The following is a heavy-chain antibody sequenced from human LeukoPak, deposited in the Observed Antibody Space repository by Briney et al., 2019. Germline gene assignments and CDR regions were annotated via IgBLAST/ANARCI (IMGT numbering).Heavy chain of an antibody. CDR2: ISYDGSNK. CDR1: GFTSSSYA. CDR3: VPLKQLGDAFDI. V-gene: IGHV3-30-3*01. D-gene: IGHD6-6*01. Sequence: SGGSLRLSCAASGFTSSSYAMHWVRQAPGQGLEWVAVISYDGSNKYSADSVKGRFTISRDNSKNTLYLQMNSLRAEDTAVYYCVPLKQLGDAFDIWGQGTMVTVSS. J-gene: IGHJ3*02.